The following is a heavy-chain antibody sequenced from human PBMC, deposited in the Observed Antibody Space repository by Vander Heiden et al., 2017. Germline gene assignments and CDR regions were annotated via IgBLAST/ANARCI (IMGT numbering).Heavy chain of an antibody. CDR3: ARTDVADYYYGMDV. Sequence: QVQLQESGPGLVKPSETLSLTCTVSGGSIGSYYWRWSRHTPGKGLEWIGYIYYSGSTNYNPALKSRVTISVDTSKNQFSLKLSSVTAADTAVYYCARTDVADYYYGMDVWCQGTTVTVSS. V-gene: IGHV4-59*01. CDR2: IYYSGST. CDR1: GGSIGSYY. J-gene: IGHJ6*02. D-gene: IGHD5-12*01.